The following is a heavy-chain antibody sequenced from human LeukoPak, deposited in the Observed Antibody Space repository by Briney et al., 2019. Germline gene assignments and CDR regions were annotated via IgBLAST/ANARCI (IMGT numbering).Heavy chain of an antibody. CDR2: ISSSSSTI. CDR3: ARDYYDSSGSNAFDI. CDR1: GFTFGDYA. Sequence: PGGSLRLSCTASGFTFGDYAMSWFRQAPGKGLEWVSYISSSSSTIYYADSVKGRFTISRDNAKNSLYLQMNSLRAEDTAVYYCARDYYDSSGSNAFDIWGQGTMVTVSS. D-gene: IGHD3-22*01. J-gene: IGHJ3*02. V-gene: IGHV3-48*01.